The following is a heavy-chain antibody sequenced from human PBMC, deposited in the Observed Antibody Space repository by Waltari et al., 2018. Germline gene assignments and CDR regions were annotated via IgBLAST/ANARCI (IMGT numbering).Heavy chain of an antibody. CDR1: GFAFSIYA. V-gene: IGHV3-23*01. CDR3: ARAGLGSGPDY. D-gene: IGHD1-26*01. CDR2: ISGSGEII. Sequence: EVHLSEAGGGFVQPGGSLRLSCAAAGFAFSIYAMSWVRQAPGKGLEWVSGISGSGEIIFYADSVKGRFTVSRDNSEKTLYLHVNSLRGEDTAIYFCARAGLGSGPDYWGQGTLVTVSS. J-gene: IGHJ4*02.